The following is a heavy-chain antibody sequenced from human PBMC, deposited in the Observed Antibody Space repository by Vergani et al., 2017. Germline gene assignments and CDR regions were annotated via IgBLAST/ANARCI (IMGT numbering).Heavy chain of an antibody. CDR1: GYTFTSYD. CDR3: AREGPRSGNFDY. D-gene: IGHD6-25*01. J-gene: IGHJ4*02. Sequence: QVQLVQSGAEVKKPGASVKVSCKASGYTFTSYDINWVRQATGQGLEWMGWMNPNSGGTNYAQKFQGRVTMTRDTSISTAYMELSRLRSDDTAVYYCAREGPRSGNFDYWGQGTLVTVSS. CDR2: MNPNSGGT. V-gene: IGHV1-2*02.